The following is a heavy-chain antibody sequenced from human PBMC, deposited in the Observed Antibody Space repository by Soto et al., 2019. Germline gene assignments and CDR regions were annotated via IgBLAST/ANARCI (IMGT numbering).Heavy chain of an antibody. V-gene: IGHV4-4*02. J-gene: IGHJ6*02. CDR1: GGSISSTNW. CDR2: IYHSGNT. Sequence: QVQLQESGPGLVKPSGTLSLTCAVSGGSISSTNWWSWVRQPPGKGLEWIGQIYHSGNTNYNPSLKIRVTISVDKSNNQFSLKLSSVTVADTAVYYCARAGRGDCSGGSCYSGLYGMDVWGQGTTVTVSS. CDR3: ARAGRGDCSGGSCYSGLYGMDV. D-gene: IGHD2-15*01.